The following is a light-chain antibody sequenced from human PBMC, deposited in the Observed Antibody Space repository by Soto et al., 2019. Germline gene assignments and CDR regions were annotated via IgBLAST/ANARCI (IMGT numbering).Light chain of an antibody. CDR2: EVS. Sequence: QSALTQPPSASGSPGQSSTISCTGTSSDVGSYNYVSWYQQHPGKAPKLMIYEVSKRPSGVSNRFSGSKSGNTASLTISGLQAEDEADYYCCSYAGSSWVFGGGTKVTVL. CDR1: SSDVGSYNY. CDR3: CSYAGSSWV. J-gene: IGLJ3*02. V-gene: IGLV2-23*02.